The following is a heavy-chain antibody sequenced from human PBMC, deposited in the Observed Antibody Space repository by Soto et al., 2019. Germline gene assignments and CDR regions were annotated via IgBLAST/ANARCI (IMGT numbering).Heavy chain of an antibody. J-gene: IGHJ6*02. V-gene: IGHV3-13*01. D-gene: IGHD3-16*01. CDR2: IGTTGDR. Sequence: EVQLVESGGGLVQPGGSLRLSCAASGFTFSNNDMHWVRQVPGKGLEGVAAIGTTGDRYYACSVKGRFTISRDNAKNSLYLQMNSMRAEDTAVYYCARESRFPVGTADTVTFYYNAMDIWGQGTTVTVSS. CDR1: GFTFSNND. CDR3: ARESRFPVGTADTVTFYYNAMDI.